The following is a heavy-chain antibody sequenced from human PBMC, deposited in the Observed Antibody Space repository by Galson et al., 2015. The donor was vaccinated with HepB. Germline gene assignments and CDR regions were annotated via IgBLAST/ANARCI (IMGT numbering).Heavy chain of an antibody. J-gene: IGHJ4*02. V-gene: IGHV3-33*01. CDR2: IWYDGSKE. Sequence: SLRLSCAASGFTFSSYGMHWVRQAPGKGLEWVAGIWYDGSKEDYGDSVKGRFTISRDNSKYTLYLQMNSLRAEDTAVYYCARAQITMMTGYFDSWGQGTLVHVSS. CDR3: ARAQITMMTGYFDS. CDR1: GFTFSSYG. D-gene: IGHD3-22*01.